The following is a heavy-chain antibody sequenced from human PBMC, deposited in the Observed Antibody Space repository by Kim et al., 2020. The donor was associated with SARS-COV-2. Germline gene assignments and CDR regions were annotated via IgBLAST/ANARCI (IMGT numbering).Heavy chain of an antibody. J-gene: IGHJ4*02. D-gene: IGHD3-16*02. Sequence: YEEHVKGRFTIPRDNAQNTLYLQMNSLRAEETAVYYCARGHLGELSSNDYWGQGTLVTVSS. V-gene: IGHV3-74*01. CDR3: ARGHLGELSSNDY.